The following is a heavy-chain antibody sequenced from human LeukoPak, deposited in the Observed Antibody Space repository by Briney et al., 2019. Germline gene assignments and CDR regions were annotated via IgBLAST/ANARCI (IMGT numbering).Heavy chain of an antibody. J-gene: IGHJ3*02. CDR1: GFTFRIYA. CDR3: ARDRAPGQRQLVPDAFDI. V-gene: IGHV3-30*04. D-gene: IGHD6-13*01. CDR2: ISYDGMNK. Sequence: GRSLRLSCSASGFTFRIYAMHWVRQAPGKGLEWVAVISYDGMNKYYADSVKGRFTISRDNSKNTLYLQMNSLRAEDTAVYYCARDRAPGQRQLVPDAFDIWGQGTMVTVSS.